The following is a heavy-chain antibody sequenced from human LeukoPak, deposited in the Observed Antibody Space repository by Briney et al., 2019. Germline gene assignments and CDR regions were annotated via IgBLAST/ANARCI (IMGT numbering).Heavy chain of an antibody. V-gene: IGHV3-7*03. Sequence: PGGSLRLSCSPSGFTFGDYGVSWFRQAPGKGLEWVANIKQDGSEKYYVDSVKGRFTISRDNAKNSLYLQINSLRAEDTAVYYCASQGGSGWYWGQGTLVTVSS. CDR2: IKQDGSEK. D-gene: IGHD6-19*01. J-gene: IGHJ4*02. CDR3: ASQGGSGWY. CDR1: GFTFGDYG.